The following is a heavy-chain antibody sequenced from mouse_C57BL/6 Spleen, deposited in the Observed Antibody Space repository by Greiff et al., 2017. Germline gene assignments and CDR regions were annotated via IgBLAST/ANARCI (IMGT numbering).Heavy chain of an antibody. CDR3: TRITTVDWYFDG. CDR2: LSSGGDYI. CDR1: GFTFSSYA. V-gene: IGHV5-9-1*02. D-gene: IGHD1-1*01. J-gene: IGHJ1*03. Sequence: VKLLESGEGLVKPGGSLKLSCAASGFTFSSYAMSWVRQTPEKRLEWVAYLSSGGDYIYYTDTLKGRFTISRDNARNTLYLQMSRLKSEDTAMYYCTRITTVDWYFDGWGKGTTVTGSS.